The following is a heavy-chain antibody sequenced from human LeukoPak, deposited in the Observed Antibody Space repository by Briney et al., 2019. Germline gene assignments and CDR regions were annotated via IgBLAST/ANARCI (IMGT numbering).Heavy chain of an antibody. CDR3: AGVVVPAAIGLDNWFDP. J-gene: IGHJ5*02. D-gene: IGHD2-2*01. V-gene: IGHV4-59*11. CDR1: GGSISSHY. CDR2: IYYSGST. Sequence: SETLSLTCTVSGGSISSHYWSWIRQPPGKGLEWIGYIYYSGSTNYNPSLKSRVTISVDTSKNQFSLKLSSVTAADTAVYYCAGVVVPAAIGLDNWFDPWGQGTLVTVSS.